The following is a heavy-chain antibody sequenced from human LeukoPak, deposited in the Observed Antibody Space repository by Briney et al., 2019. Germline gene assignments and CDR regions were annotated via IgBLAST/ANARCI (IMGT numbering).Heavy chain of an antibody. V-gene: IGHV3-30*02. CDR1: GFNFTIYS. Sequence: PGGSLRLSCAASGFNFTIYSMNWVRRAPGKGPEWVAFIRSDATEKNYADSVKGRFTISRDNSKNMMYVQMNSLRPEDTGVYYCAKEPQLGVGSSPFDYWGQGTLVTVSS. CDR2: IRSDATEK. J-gene: IGHJ4*02. D-gene: IGHD2-21*01. CDR3: AKEPQLGVGSSPFDY.